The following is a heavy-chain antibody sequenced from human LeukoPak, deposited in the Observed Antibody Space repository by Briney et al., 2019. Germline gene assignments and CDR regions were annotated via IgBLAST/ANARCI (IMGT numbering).Heavy chain of an antibody. CDR3: ARALSHCLDY. V-gene: IGHV3-7*01. J-gene: IGHJ4*02. D-gene: IGHD3-16*01. CDR2: IKHDGSEK. Sequence: GGSLTLSCVVSGFNFSNYWMNWVRQAPGKGLEGVANIKHDGSEKYYVDSVKGRFSISRDNAKKSLYLQMNSLRAEDTAVYYCARALSHCLDYWGQGTLVTVSS. CDR1: GFNFSNYW.